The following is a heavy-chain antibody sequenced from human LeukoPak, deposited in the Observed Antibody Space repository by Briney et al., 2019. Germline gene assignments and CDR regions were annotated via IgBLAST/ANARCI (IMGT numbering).Heavy chain of an antibody. CDR3: ARAMVRGPLGIDY. J-gene: IGHJ4*02. D-gene: IGHD3-10*01. CDR2: INAGNGNT. V-gene: IGHV1-3*01. CDR1: GYTFTSYA. Sequence: ASVKVSCKASGYTFTSYAMHWVRQAPGQRLEWMGWINAGNGNTKYSRKFQGRVTITRDTSASTAYMELSSLRSEDTAVYYCARAMVRGPLGIDYWGQGTLVTVSS.